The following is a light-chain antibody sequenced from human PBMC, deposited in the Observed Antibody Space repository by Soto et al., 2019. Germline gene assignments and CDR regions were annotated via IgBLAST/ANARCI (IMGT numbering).Light chain of an antibody. V-gene: IGKV3-20*01. CDR2: DVS. CDR3: QQYGSSGT. Sequence: ESVLTQSPATLSLSPGERATLSCRASQSVSSYLAWYQQKPGQAPRLLIYDVSNRATGIPDRFSGSGSGTDFTLTISRLEPEDFAVYYCQQYGSSGTFGQGTKVEIK. J-gene: IGKJ1*01. CDR1: QSVSSY.